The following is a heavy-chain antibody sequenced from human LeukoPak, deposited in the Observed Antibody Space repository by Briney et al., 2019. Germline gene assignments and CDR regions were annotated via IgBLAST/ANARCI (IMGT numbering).Heavy chain of an antibody. CDR1: GFTFSNYA. CDR2: IWYDGSNK. CDR3: ARGPYSSGWYIDF. V-gene: IGHV3-33*08. Sequence: GGSLRLSCAASGFTFSNYAMHWVRQAPGKGLEWVAVIWYDGSNKYYADSVKGRFTISRDNSKNTLYVQMNSLRAEDTAVYYCARGPYSSGWYIDFWGQGTLVTVSS. J-gene: IGHJ4*02. D-gene: IGHD6-19*01.